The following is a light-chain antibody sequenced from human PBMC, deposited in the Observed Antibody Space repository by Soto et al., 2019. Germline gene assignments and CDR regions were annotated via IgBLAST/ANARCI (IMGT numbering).Light chain of an antibody. CDR3: HQRGNGPPWT. CDR1: QTVRNNY. V-gene: IGKV3-11*01. J-gene: IGKJ1*01. CDR2: DAS. Sequence: EFVLTQSPGTLSLSPGERATLSCRASQTVRNNYLAWYQQKPGQPPRLLIYDASKRATGIPPRFSGSGSTTDFTLTISSLEPEDFAVYYCHQRGNGPPWTFGQGTKVDIK.